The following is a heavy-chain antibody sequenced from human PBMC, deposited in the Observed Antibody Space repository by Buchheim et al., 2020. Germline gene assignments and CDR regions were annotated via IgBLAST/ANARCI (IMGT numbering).Heavy chain of an antibody. J-gene: IGHJ4*02. V-gene: IGHV3-15*01. Sequence: EVQMVASGGGFVKSGGSLRLSCTASGIPFSNAWMSWVRQSPGKGPEWVGLIKTQTEGGTKDYAAPVRGRFFVSRDDSKNTVYLEMNSLKTEDTAVYYCGTEISITGSPKPFWGQGTL. CDR1: GIPFSNAW. CDR3: GTEISITGSPKPF. D-gene: IGHD1-14*01. CDR2: IKTQTEGGTK.